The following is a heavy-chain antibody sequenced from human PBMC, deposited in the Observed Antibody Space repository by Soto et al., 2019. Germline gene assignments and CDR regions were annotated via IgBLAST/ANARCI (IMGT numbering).Heavy chain of an antibody. D-gene: IGHD3-22*01. CDR1: GFTFSSYG. J-gene: IGHJ5*02. CDR3: ARGPSTVSGYFSNWFDP. V-gene: IGHV3-33*01. Sequence: GGSLRLSCAASGFTFSSYGMHWVRQAPGKGLEWVAGIWYDGSNKYYADSVKGRFTISRDNSKNTLYLQMNSLRAEDTAEYYCARGPSTVSGYFSNWFDPWGQGTLVTVSS. CDR2: IWYDGSNK.